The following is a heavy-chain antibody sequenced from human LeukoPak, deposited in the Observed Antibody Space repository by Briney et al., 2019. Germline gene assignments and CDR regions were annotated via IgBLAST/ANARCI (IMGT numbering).Heavy chain of an antibody. D-gene: IGHD6-13*01. Sequence: PSETLSLTCAVTGGYIGSRNWWSWVRQPPGKGLEWIGEIYHSGNTNYNPSLKSRVTISVDKSRDQFSLKLTSVTAADTAVYYCASAIPFQLVHWGQGTLVTVSS. CDR2: IYHSGNT. CDR1: GGYIGSRNW. V-gene: IGHV4-4*02. CDR3: ASAIPFQLVH. J-gene: IGHJ4*02.